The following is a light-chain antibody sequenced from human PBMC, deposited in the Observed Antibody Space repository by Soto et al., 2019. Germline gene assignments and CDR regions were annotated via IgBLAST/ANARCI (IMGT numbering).Light chain of an antibody. Sequence: EIVLLQSPATLSLSPGERSILSCRASQSGSTCLAWFQQKPGQPPRLLIYNASNRTTGTPARFSGSGSGTDFTLTISSRGPEDVAVDYCQQRGDWPPITFGQGTRLDIK. J-gene: IGKJ5*01. CDR2: NAS. CDR3: QQRGDWPPIT. CDR1: QSGSTC. V-gene: IGKV3-11*01.